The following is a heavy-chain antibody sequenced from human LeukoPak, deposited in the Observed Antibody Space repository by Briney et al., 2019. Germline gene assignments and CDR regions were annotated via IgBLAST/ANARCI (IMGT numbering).Heavy chain of an antibody. CDR1: GYTFTSYD. CDR2: MNPNSGNT. J-gene: IGHJ5*02. Sequence: ASVKVSCKASGYTFTSYDINWVRQATGQGLEWMGWMNPNSGNTGYAQKFQGRVTMTRNTSISTAYMELSSLRSEDTAVYYCARGHGYYYGSGSYYNADARFDPWGQGTLVTVSS. CDR3: ARGHGYYYGSGSYYNADARFDP. D-gene: IGHD3-10*01. V-gene: IGHV1-8*01.